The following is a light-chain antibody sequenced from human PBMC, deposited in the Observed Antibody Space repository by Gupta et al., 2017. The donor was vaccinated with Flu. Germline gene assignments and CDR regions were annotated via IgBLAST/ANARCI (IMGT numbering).Light chain of an antibody. CDR1: QSISSW. J-gene: IGKJ1*01. CDR3: QQYNSYSQT. CDR2: KAS. Sequence: PSTLSASVGDRVTITCRASQSISSWLAWYQQKPGKAPKLLIYKASSVESGVPSRFSGSGSGTEFTLTISSLQPDDFATYYCQQYNSYSQTFGQGTKVEIK. V-gene: IGKV1-5*03.